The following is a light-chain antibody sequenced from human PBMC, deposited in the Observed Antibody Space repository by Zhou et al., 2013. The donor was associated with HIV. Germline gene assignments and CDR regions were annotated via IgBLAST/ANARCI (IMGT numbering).Light chain of an antibody. CDR3: QQYGDWKT. V-gene: IGKV3-15*01. J-gene: IGKJ1*01. Sequence: EIVMTQSPGTLSVSPGERATLSCRASQSVGTNLAWYQQKTGQAPRLLIYGAFSRATGIPARFSGSGSGTEFTLTISSLQSEDFAVYYCQQYGDWKTFGQGTKVEIK. CDR1: QSVGTN. CDR2: GAF.